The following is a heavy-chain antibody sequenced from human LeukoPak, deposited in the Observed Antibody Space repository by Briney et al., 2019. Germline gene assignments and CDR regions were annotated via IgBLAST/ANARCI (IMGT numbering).Heavy chain of an antibody. Sequence: PSETLSLTCTVSAGSISSYYWSWIRQPAGMGLEWIGRIYTSGSTNYNPSLKSRVTMSVDTSKNQFSLKLSSVTAADTAVYYCARDLLIRGWLFDAFDIWGQGTMVTVSS. CDR3: ARDLLIRGWLFDAFDI. CDR1: AGSISSYY. D-gene: IGHD3-9*01. J-gene: IGHJ3*02. V-gene: IGHV4-4*07. CDR2: IYTSGST.